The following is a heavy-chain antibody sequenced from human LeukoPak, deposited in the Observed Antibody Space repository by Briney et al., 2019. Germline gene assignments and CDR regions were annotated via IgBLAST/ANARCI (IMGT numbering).Heavy chain of an antibody. CDR3: ARDGPVAGVELDQ. CDR2: IKQDGSEK. V-gene: IGHV3-7*05. Sequence: PGGSLRLSCAASGFTFSSYWMSWVRQAPGKGLEWVANIKQDGSEKYYVDSVKGRFTISRDNAKNSLYLQMNSLRAEDTAVYYCARDGPVAGVELDQWGQGTLVTVSS. D-gene: IGHD6-19*01. J-gene: IGHJ4*02. CDR1: GFTFSSYW.